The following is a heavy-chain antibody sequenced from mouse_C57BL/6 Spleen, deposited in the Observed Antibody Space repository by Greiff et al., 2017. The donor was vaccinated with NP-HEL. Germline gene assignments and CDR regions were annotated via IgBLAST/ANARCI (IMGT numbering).Heavy chain of an antibody. Sequence: VQLQQSGAELVKPGASVKISCKASGYAFSSYWMNWVKQRPGKGLEWIGQIYPGDGDTNYNGKFKGKATLTADKSSSTAYMQLSSLSSEDSAVYVCARGGMGTPYYFDYWGQGTTLTVSA. D-gene: IGHD2-14*01. J-gene: IGHJ2*01. CDR2: IYPGDGDT. CDR3: ARGGMGTPYYFDY. CDR1: GYAFSSYW. V-gene: IGHV1-80*01.